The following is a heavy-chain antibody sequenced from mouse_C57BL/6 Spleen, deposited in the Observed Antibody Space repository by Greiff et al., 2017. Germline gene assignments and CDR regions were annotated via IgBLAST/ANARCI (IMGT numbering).Heavy chain of an antibody. CDR1: GFTFSAYG. D-gene: IGHD2-4*01. CDR3: ARHGDYDGFAY. V-gene: IGHV5-15*01. J-gene: IGHJ3*01. Sequence: EVHLVESGGGLVQPGGSLKLSCAASGFTFSAYGMSWVRQAPRKGPEWVAFISNLPYSTYYADTVTGRFTIPRENAKNTLYLEMSSLRSEDTAMYYCARHGDYDGFAYWGQGTLVTVSA. CDR2: ISNLPYST.